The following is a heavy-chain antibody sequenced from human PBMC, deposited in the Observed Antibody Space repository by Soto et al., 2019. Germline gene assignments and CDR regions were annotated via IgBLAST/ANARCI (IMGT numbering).Heavy chain of an antibody. D-gene: IGHD1-7*01. CDR1: GGSISSSNW. J-gene: IGHJ5*02. Sequence: SETLSLTCAVSGGSISSSNWWTWVRQPPGKGLEWIGEIYHSGSTNYNPSLKSRVTISVDKSKNQFSLKLSSVTAADTAVYYCARKYNWNYIGGWFDPWGQGTLVTVSS. CDR3: ARKYNWNYIGGWFDP. V-gene: IGHV4-4*02. CDR2: IYHSGST.